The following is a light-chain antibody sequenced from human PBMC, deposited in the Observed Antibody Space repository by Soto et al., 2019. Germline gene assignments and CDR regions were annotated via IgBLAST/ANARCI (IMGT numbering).Light chain of an antibody. J-gene: IGLJ1*01. CDR3: QVWDSSSDHYV. Sequence: SYELTQPPSVSVAPGQTARITCGGDNIGSKSVHWYQQKPGQAPVLVVYDDSDRPPGIPERFSGSNSGNTATLTISRVEAGDGADYYCQVWDSSSDHYVFGTGTKVTVL. CDR1: NIGSKS. V-gene: IGLV3-21*02. CDR2: DDS.